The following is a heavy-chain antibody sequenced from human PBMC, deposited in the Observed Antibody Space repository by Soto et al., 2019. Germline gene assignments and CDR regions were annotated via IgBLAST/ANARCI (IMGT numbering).Heavy chain of an antibody. D-gene: IGHD3-22*01. CDR1: GGSISSSSYY. CDR2: IYYSGST. CDR3: ARHNRGTIVVAPYFDY. J-gene: IGHJ4*02. V-gene: IGHV4-39*01. Sequence: PSETLSLTCTVSGGSISSSSYYWCWIRQPPGKGLEWIGSIYYSGSTYYNPSLKSRVTISVDTSKNQFSLKLSSVTAADTAVYYCARHNRGTIVVAPYFDYWGQGILVTVSS.